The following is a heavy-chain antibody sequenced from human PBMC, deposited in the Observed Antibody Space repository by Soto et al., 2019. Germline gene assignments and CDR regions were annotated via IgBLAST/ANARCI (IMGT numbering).Heavy chain of an antibody. V-gene: IGHV4-31*03. Sequence: QVQLQESGPGLVKPSQTLSLTCTVSGGSNIRDGYYWSWIRQRPGKGLEWSAYISYSGSSYSNPSLKSRVTISADTSKNQFSLRLTSVTAADTAVYFCARATPAGSADFWGQGTLVTVSS. CDR1: GGSNIRDGYY. J-gene: IGHJ4*02. CDR2: ISYSGSS. CDR3: ARATPAGSADF. D-gene: IGHD2-2*01.